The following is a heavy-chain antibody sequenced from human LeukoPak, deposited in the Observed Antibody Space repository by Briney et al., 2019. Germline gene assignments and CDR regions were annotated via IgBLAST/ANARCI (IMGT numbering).Heavy chain of an antibody. J-gene: IGHJ3*02. CDR1: GYTFTSYG. V-gene: IGHV1-18*01. Sequence: ASVKVSCKASGYTFTSYGISWVRQAPGQGLEWMGWISAYNGNTNYAQKLQGRVTMTTDTSTSTAYMELRSLRSDDTAVYYCARIRGITIYDAFDIWGQGTMVTVSS. CDR2: ISAYNGNT. CDR3: ARIRGITIYDAFDI. D-gene: IGHD3-3*01.